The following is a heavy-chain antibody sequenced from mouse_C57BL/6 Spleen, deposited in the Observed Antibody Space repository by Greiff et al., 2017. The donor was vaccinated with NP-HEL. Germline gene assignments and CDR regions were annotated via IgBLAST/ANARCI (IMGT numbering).Heavy chain of an antibody. CDR3: TTPYYGSSYGAWFAY. CDR1: GFNIKDYY. D-gene: IGHD1-1*01. Sequence: VQLQQSGAELVRPGASVKLSCTASGFNIKDYYMHWVKQRPEQGLEWIGRIDPEDGDTEYAPKFQGKATMTADPSSNTAYLQLSSLTSEDTAVYYCTTPYYGSSYGAWFAYWGQGTLVTVSA. V-gene: IGHV14-1*01. J-gene: IGHJ3*01. CDR2: IDPEDGDT.